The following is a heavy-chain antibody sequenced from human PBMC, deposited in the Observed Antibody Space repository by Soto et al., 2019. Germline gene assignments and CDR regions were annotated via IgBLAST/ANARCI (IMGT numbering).Heavy chain of an antibody. CDR1: GFSLSTSGVG. D-gene: IGHD3-22*01. CDR2: IYWNDDK. J-gene: IGHJ4*02. Sequence: QITLKESGPTLVTPTQTLTLTCTFSGFSLSTSGVGVGWIRQPPGKALEWLALIYWNDDKRYSPSLKSRLTITKDTSKNQVVLTMTNMDPVDTATYYCARRSSGYYYFDYWGQGTLVTVSS. CDR3: ARRSSGYYYFDY. V-gene: IGHV2-5*01.